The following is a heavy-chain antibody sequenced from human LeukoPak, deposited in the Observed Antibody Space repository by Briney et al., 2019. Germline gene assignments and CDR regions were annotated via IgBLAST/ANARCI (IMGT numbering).Heavy chain of an antibody. CDR2: ISSSGSTI. J-gene: IGHJ3*02. D-gene: IGHD6-13*01. CDR1: GFTFSDYY. CDR3: ARDPIAAADDAFDI. V-gene: IGHV3-11*04. Sequence: GGSLRLSCAASGFTFSDYYMSWIRQAPGKGLEWVSYISSSGSTIYYADSVKGRFTISRDNAKNSLYLQMNSLRAEDTAVYYCARDPIAAADDAFDIWGQGTMVTVSS.